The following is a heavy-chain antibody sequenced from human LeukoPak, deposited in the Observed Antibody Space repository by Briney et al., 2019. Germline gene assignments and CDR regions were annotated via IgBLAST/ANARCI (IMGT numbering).Heavy chain of an antibody. J-gene: IGHJ4*02. D-gene: IGHD3-9*01. V-gene: IGHV3-49*04. Sequence: GGSLRLSCTASGFTFGDYAMSWVRQAPGKGLEWVGFVRSKAYGGTTDYAASVKGRFTISRDDSKSIAYLQVNSLKTEDTAVYYCTVLRYIDWAFDYWGQGTLVTVSS. CDR1: GFTFGDYA. CDR2: VRSKAYGGTT. CDR3: TVLRYIDWAFDY.